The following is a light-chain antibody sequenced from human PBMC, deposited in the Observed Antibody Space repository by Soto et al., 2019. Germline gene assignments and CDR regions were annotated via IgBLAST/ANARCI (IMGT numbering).Light chain of an antibody. V-gene: IGKV3-20*01. J-gene: IGKJ5*01. CDR2: GAS. CDR3: QQHGSSPRT. Sequence: EIVLTQSPGTLSLSPGERATLCCRASQSVSSSYLAWYQQKPGQAPRLLIYGASSRATGIPDRFSGSGSGTDFTLTISRLEPEDFAVYYCQQHGSSPRTFGQGTRLEIK. CDR1: QSVSSSY.